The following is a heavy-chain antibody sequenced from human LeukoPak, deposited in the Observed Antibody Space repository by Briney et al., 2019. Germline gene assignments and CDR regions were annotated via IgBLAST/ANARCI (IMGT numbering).Heavy chain of an antibody. Sequence: GGSLRLSCAASGFTFSSYGMHWVRQAPRKGLEWVAVIWYDGSNKYYADSVKGRFTISRDNSKNTLYLQMNSLRAEDTAVYYCAKLVDTAMVEDAFDIWGQGTMVTVSS. J-gene: IGHJ3*02. CDR2: IWYDGSNK. V-gene: IGHV3-33*06. CDR3: AKLVDTAMVEDAFDI. D-gene: IGHD5-18*01. CDR1: GFTFSSYG.